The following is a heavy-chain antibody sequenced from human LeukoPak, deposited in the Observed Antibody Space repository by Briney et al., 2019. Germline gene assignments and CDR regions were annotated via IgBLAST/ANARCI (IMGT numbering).Heavy chain of an antibody. V-gene: IGHV3-48*03. CDR1: GFTFSSYE. CDR2: ISSSGSTI. CDR3: AREAGDYYYYYMDV. J-gene: IGHJ6*03. Sequence: GGSLRLSCAASGFTFSSYEMNWVRQAPGKGLEWVSYISSSGSTIYYADSVKGRFTISRDNAKNSLYLQMNSLRAEDTAVYYCAREAGDYYYYYMDVWGRGTTVTVSS. D-gene: IGHD7-27*01.